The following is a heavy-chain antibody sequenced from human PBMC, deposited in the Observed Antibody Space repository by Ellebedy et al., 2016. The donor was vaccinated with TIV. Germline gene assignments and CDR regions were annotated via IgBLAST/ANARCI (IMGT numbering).Heavy chain of an antibody. CDR3: ARAGYGSDGMGYDY. Sequence: PGGSLRLSCAASGFTFSSYSMNWVRQAPGKGLEWVSYISSSSSTIYYADSVKGRFTISRDNSKNTLYLQMNSLRAEDTAVYYCARAGYGSDGMGYDYWGQGTLVTVSS. CDR1: GFTFSSYS. D-gene: IGHD2-15*01. CDR2: ISSSSSTI. V-gene: IGHV3-48*01. J-gene: IGHJ4*02.